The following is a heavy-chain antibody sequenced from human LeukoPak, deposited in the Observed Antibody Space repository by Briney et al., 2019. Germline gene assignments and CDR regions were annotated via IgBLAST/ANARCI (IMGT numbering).Heavy chain of an antibody. V-gene: IGHV1-18*01. CDR3: ARYSSGWYEGHFDY. D-gene: IGHD6-19*01. CDR2: ISAYNGDT. J-gene: IGHJ4*02. Sequence: ASVKVSCKASGYTFTNYGISWVRQAPGQGLEWMGWISAYNGDTNYAQKLQGGVTMTTDTSTSTAYMELRSLRSDDTAVYYCARYSSGWYEGHFDYWGQGILVTVPS. CDR1: GYTFTNYG.